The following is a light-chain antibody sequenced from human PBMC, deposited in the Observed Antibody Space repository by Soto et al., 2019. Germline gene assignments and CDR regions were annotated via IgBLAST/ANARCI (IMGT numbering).Light chain of an antibody. CDR1: QSVSSSY. V-gene: IGKV3-20*01. CDR3: QQYGSSPKT. Sequence: EIVLTQSPGTLSLSTGERAPLYCRASQSVSSSYLAWYQQKPGQAPRLLIYGASSRATGIPDRFSGSGSGTDFTLTISRLEPEDFAVYYCQQYGSSPKTFGQGTKVDI. CDR2: GAS. J-gene: IGKJ1*01.